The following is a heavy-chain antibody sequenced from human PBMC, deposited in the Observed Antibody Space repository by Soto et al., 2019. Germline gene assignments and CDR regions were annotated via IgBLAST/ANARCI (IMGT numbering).Heavy chain of an antibody. CDR1: GFTFSSYS. Sequence: GGSLRLSCAASGFTFSSYSMNWVRQAPGKGLEWVSYISSSSTIYYADSVKGRFTISRDNAKNSLYLQMNSLRDEDTAVYYCARDATSRWTDYYYYGMDVWGQGTTVTVS. D-gene: IGHD2-15*01. CDR3: ARDATSRWTDYYYYGMDV. CDR2: ISSSSTI. V-gene: IGHV3-48*02. J-gene: IGHJ6*02.